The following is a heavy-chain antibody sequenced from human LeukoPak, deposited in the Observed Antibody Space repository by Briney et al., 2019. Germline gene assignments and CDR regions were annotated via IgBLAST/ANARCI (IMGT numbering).Heavy chain of an antibody. CDR2: ISASGGTT. V-gene: IGHV3-23*01. CDR1: GFTFSSHA. J-gene: IGHJ4*02. D-gene: IGHD5-18*01. Sequence: GGSLGLSCAASGFTFSSHAMSWVRQAPGKGLEWVSGISASGGTTYYADAVKGRFSISRDNSKNTLYLQMNSLRAEDTAVYYCARDFYSRQFDYWGQGALVTVSS. CDR3: ARDFYSRQFDY.